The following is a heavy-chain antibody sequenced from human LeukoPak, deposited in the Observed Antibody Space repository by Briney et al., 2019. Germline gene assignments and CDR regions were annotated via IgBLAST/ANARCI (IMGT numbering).Heavy chain of an antibody. J-gene: IGHJ4*02. V-gene: IGHV3-66*01. CDR1: GFTVSSNY. D-gene: IGHD1-26*01. Sequence: GGSLRLSCTASGFTVSSNYMSWVRQAPGKGLKWVSIIYTGGSSYYADSVKGRFTISRDNSKNTLYLQMNSLRAEDTAVYYCARDFSLGANDYWGQGTLVTVSS. CDR3: ARDFSLGANDY. CDR2: IYTGGSS.